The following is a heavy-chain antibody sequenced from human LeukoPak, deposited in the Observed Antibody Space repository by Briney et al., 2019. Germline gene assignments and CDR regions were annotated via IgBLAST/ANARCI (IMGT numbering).Heavy chain of an antibody. D-gene: IGHD2-15*01. Sequence: GASVKVSCKASGYTFTTYYIHWVRQAPAQGLESMGIINPSDGSTSYAQKFQGRVTMTRDMPTSTVYMELSSLRSEDTAVYYCVRSGCDGGNCFFDYWGQGTLVTVSS. CDR2: INPSDGST. CDR3: VRSGCDGGNCFFDY. CDR1: GYTFTTYY. J-gene: IGHJ4*02. V-gene: IGHV1-46*01.